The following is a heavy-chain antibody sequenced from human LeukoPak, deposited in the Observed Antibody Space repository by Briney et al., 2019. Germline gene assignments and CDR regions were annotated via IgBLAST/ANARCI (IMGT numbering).Heavy chain of an antibody. CDR1: GYTFTGYY. CDR3: ARGSRQGRYCSGGSCYYYFDY. Sequence: ASVKVSCKASGYTFTGYYVHWVRQAPGQGLEWMGWMNPNSGNTGYAQKFQGRVTMTRNTSISTAYMELSSLRSEDTAVYYSARGSRQGRYCSGGSCYYYFDYWGQGTLVTVSS. CDR2: MNPNSGNT. D-gene: IGHD2-15*01. V-gene: IGHV1-8*02. J-gene: IGHJ4*02.